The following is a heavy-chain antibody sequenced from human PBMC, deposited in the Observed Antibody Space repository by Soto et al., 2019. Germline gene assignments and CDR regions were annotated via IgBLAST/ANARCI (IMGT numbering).Heavy chain of an antibody. D-gene: IGHD3-22*01. CDR1: GFTLSSYS. V-gene: IGHV3-48*02. CDR2: ISSSSSTI. J-gene: IGHJ4*02. CDR3: ARDVYYYDRSGYPNYFDY. Sequence: GSLRLSCAASGFTLSSYSMNWVRQAPGKGLEWVSYISSSSSTIYYADSVKGRFTISRDNAKNSLYLQMNSLRDEDTAVYYCARDVYYYDRSGYPNYFDYWGQGTLVTVYS.